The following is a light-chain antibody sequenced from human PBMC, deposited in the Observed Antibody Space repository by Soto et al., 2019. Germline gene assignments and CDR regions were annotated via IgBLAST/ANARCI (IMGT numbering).Light chain of an antibody. CDR3: QQANSFPFT. J-gene: IGKJ3*01. CDR2: GAS. CDR1: QVISSW. V-gene: IGKV1-12*01. Sequence: DIQMTQSPSSVSASVGDRVTITFRASQVISSWLDWYQQKPGKAAKLLIYGASSLQSGVPSRFSGSGSGTDFTLTISSLPPEDFATYYCQQANSFPFTFGPGTKVDIK.